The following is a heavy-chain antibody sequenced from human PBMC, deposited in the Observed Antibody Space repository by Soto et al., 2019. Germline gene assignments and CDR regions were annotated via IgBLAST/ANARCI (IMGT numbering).Heavy chain of an antibody. CDR1: GFTFITYG. CDR3: AKVIRADSTSSNFYYYSGLDV. CDR2: ISNTGINK. D-gene: IGHD6-6*01. Sequence: PWGSLRLSCAASGFTFITYGIHFFRHSPCKWLEWLAVISNTGINKYYADSVKGRFTISRDNSRDTLFLQMNSLRGEDTAIYYCAKVIRADSTSSNFYYYSGLDVWGQGTTVTVSS. V-gene: IGHV3-30*18. J-gene: IGHJ6*02.